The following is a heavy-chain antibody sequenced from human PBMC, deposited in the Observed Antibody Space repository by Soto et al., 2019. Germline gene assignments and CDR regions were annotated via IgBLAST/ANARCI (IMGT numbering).Heavy chain of an antibody. D-gene: IGHD2-2*01. CDR1: DFSLTNPRMG. V-gene: IGHV2-26*01. J-gene: IGHJ5*02. CDR3: ALIKDCSRTDCYLASFDP. CDR2: ILSNDVK. Sequence: QVTLKEPGPVLLKPTETLTLTCVVADFSLTNPRMGVSWIRQPPGKALEWLAHILSNDVKSYSTSLKSRLTISKDTSRSQVVLTMTNMDPVDSATYYCALIKDCSRTDCYLASFDPWGQGTLVTVSS.